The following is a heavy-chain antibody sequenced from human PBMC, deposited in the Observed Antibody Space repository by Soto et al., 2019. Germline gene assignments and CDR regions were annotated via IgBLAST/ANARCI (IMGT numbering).Heavy chain of an antibody. CDR2: ISGSGGST. Sequence: EVQRLESGGGLVQPGGSLRLSCAASGFTFSNYAVTWVRQAPGKGLEWVSTISGSGGSTYYADYVKGRFTISRDNSKNTMYLQMNSLRAEDTAVYYCAQDQGSSWYEIDYWGQGTMVTVSS. CDR1: GFTFSNYA. V-gene: IGHV3-23*01. J-gene: IGHJ4*02. D-gene: IGHD6-13*01. CDR3: AQDQGSSWYEIDY.